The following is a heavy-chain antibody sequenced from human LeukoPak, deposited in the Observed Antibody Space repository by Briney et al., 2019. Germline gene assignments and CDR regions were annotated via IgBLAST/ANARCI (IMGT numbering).Heavy chain of an antibody. CDR2: ISGSGGST. J-gene: IGHJ4*02. CDR1: RFIFSSYG. CDR3: AKDQPTYGDLAPLDY. D-gene: IGHD4-17*01. Sequence: GGSLRLSCAASRFIFSSYGMSWVRQAPGKGLEWVSSISGSGGSTYYADSVKGRFTISRDNSKNTLYLQMNSLRAEDTAVYYCAKDQPTYGDLAPLDYWGQGTLVTVSS. V-gene: IGHV3-23*01.